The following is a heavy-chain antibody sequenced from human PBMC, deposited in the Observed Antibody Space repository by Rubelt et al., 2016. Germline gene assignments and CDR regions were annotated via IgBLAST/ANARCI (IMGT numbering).Heavy chain of an antibody. CDR1: GFTFRTYG. Sequence: GGGVVQPGRSLRLSCAASGFTFRTYGMHWVRQAPGKGLEWVANINQDGSEKYYVDSVKGRFTISRDNAENSLYLQMNSLSAEDTAVYYCARDHVVPGLYFDYWGQGTLVTVSS. CDR3: ARDHVVPGLYFDY. V-gene: IGHV3-7*01. D-gene: IGHD2-2*01. CDR2: INQDGSEK. J-gene: IGHJ4*02.